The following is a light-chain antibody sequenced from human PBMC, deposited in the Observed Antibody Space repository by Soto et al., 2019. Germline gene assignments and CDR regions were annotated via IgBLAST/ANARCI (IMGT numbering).Light chain of an antibody. CDR2: DVS. CDR3: SSYTSSNSYV. Sequence: QSALTQPASVSGSPGQSIAISCTGTSSDVGAYNSVSWYQQYPGKAPKLMIHDVSNRPSGVSDRFSGSKSGNTASLTISGFQVEDGAVYYCSSYTSSNSYVFGSGTKVTVL. J-gene: IGLJ1*01. V-gene: IGLV2-14*01. CDR1: SSDVGAYNS.